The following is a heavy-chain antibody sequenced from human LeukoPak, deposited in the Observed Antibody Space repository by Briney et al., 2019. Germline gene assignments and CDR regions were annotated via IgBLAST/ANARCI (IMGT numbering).Heavy chain of an antibody. V-gene: IGHV3-11*04. J-gene: IGHJ4*02. CDR3: ARDRLAGDY. Sequence: GGSLRLSCAASGFRFSDYYMTWIRQAPGKGLEWISYISASGTTVNYADSVKGRFTISRDNAKNSLYLRMNSLRAEDTAMYYCARDRLAGDYWGQGTLVTVPS. CDR2: ISASGTTV. CDR1: GFRFSDYY. D-gene: IGHD3-3*02.